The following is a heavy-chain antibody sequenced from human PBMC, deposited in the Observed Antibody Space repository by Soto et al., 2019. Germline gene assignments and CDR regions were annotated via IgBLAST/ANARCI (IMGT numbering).Heavy chain of an antibody. CDR1: GFPFTCSR. Sequence: ESLRLSCXASGFPFTCSRINWVRQAPGKGLEWGTAISSRSDTYYADTVKCRFTISRDNANNSVSLQMNSLRAEDTAVYNCAREETKWPVAFGMDDWGQGTMVTVSS. CDR2: ISSRSDT. CDR3: AREETKWPVAFGMDD. J-gene: IGHJ6*02. D-gene: IGHD5-12*01. V-gene: IGHV3-21*01.